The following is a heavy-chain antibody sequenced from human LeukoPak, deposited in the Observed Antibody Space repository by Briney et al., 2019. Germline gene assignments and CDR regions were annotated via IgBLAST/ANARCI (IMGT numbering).Heavy chain of an antibody. CDR3: ARGMRYCSSTSCHNHNWFDP. V-gene: IGHV6-1*01. CDR2: TYYRSKWYN. Sequence: SQTRSLTCAVCGDSGSSNSAAGNWIRQSPSRGLEWLGRTYYRSKWYNDYAVSVKSRITIKPDTSKNQFSLQLNSVTPEDTAVYYCARGMRYCSSTSCHNHNWFDPWGQGTLVTVSS. D-gene: IGHD2-2*01. CDR1: GDSGSSNSAA. J-gene: IGHJ5*02.